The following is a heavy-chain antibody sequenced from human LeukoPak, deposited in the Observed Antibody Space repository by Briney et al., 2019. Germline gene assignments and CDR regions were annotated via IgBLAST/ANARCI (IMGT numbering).Heavy chain of an antibody. V-gene: IGHV4-38-2*02. J-gene: IGHJ4*02. D-gene: IGHD3-10*01. CDR3: ARDRIYGSGSDHFDY. Sequence: SETLSLTCTVSGYSIRSGYYWGWIRQPPGKGLEWIGSIYHSGGTYYNPSLKSRVTISVDTSKNQFSLKLSSVTAADTAVYYCARDRIYGSGSDHFDYWGQGTLVTVPS. CDR2: IYHSGGT. CDR1: GYSIRSGYY.